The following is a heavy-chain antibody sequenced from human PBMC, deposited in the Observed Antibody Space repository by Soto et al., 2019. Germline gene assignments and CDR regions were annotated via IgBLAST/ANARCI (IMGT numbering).Heavy chain of an antibody. CDR2: IWHDGGNK. Sequence: QVQLVESGGGVVQPGRSLRLSCAASGFTFSSYGMHWVRQAPGKGLEWVAFIWHDGGNKFYAESVKGRFTISRDNSKNTLYLQMTSLSAEDTATYYCARHGDVNTGFGKDYWGQGTLVTVSS. V-gene: IGHV3-33*01. CDR3: ARHGDVNTGFGKDY. CDR1: GFTFSSYG. D-gene: IGHD3-16*01. J-gene: IGHJ4*02.